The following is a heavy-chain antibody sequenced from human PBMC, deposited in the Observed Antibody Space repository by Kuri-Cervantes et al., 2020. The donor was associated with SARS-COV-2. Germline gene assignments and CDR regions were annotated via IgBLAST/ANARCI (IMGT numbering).Heavy chain of an antibody. D-gene: IGHD3-9*01. CDR2: ISGSGDST. CDR3: AKADWANYYYYYGMDV. J-gene: IGHJ6*02. Sequence: GESLKIYCAASGFTFSSYAMSWVRQAPGKGLEWVSAISGSGDSTYYADSVKGRFTISRDNSKNTLYLQMNSLRAEDTAVYYCAKADWANYYYYYGMDVWGQGTTVTVSS. V-gene: IGHV3-23*01. CDR1: GFTFSSYA.